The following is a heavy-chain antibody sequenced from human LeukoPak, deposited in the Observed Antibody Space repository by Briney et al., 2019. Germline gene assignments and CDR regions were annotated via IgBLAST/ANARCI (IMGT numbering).Heavy chain of an antibody. CDR2: INHSGST. J-gene: IGHJ4*02. CDR3: ARFHYDSSGYYSSFDY. CDR1: GGSFSGYY. V-gene: IGHV4-34*01. Sequence: MPSETLSLTCAVYGGSFSGYYWSWIRQPPGKGLEWIGEINHSGSTNYNPSLKSRVTISVDTSKNQFSLKLSSVTAADTAVYYCARFHYDSSGYYSSFDYWGQGTLVTVSS. D-gene: IGHD3-22*01.